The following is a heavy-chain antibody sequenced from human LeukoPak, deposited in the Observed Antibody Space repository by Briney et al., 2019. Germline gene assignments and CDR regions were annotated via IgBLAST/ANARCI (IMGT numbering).Heavy chain of an antibody. V-gene: IGHV1-18*01. CDR3: ARATTAYSGLIDY. J-gene: IGHJ4*02. CDR2: IHAYSGDT. CDR1: GYTFASYG. Sequence: GASVKVSCKASGYTFASYGISWVRQAPGQGLEWMGWIHAYSGDTNYARKLQGRVTMTTDTYTSTAYMELRSLISDDTAVYYCARATTAYSGLIDYWGQGTLVTVSS. D-gene: IGHD2-21*01.